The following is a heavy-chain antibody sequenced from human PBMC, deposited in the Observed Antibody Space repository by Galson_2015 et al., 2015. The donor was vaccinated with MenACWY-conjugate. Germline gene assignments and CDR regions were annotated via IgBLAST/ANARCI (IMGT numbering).Heavy chain of an antibody. CDR1: GFSFSDYG. J-gene: IGHJ4*02. D-gene: IGHD1-26*01. CDR2: IRYDGSNK. Sequence: SLRLSCAASGFSFSDYGMHWVRQAPGKGLEWMAFIRYDGSNKYYADSVKGRFTISRDNSKNTLYLQVKSLRPDDTAVYYCAKDLSGSTERGDSWGQGTLVTVSP. CDR3: AKDLSGSTERGDS. V-gene: IGHV3-30*02.